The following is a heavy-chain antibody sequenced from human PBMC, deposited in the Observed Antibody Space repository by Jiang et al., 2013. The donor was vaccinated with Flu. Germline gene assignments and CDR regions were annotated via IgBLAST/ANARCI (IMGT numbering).Heavy chain of an antibody. CDR3: TTQDY. Sequence: PVKGRFTISRDDSKNTLYLQMNSLKTEDTAVYYCTTQDYWGQGTLVTVSS. V-gene: IGHV3-15*01. J-gene: IGHJ4*02.